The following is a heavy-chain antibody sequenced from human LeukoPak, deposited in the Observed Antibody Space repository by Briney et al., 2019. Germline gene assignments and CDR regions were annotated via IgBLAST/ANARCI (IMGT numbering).Heavy chain of an antibody. CDR3: AKDRSGYSGGWSHDY. Sequence: GGSLRLSCAVSGFTFRSYAMSWVRQAPGKGLEWVSAISGNGGSTYYADSVKGRFTISRDNSENTLFLQMNSLRDEDTAMYYCAKDRSGYSGGWSHDYWGQGTLVTVSS. CDR2: ISGNGGST. J-gene: IGHJ4*02. D-gene: IGHD6-19*01. CDR1: GFTFRSYA. V-gene: IGHV3-23*01.